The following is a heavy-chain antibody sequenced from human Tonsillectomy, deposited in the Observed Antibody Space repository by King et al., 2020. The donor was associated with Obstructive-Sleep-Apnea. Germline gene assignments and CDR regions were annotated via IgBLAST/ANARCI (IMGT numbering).Heavy chain of an antibody. V-gene: IGHV1-8*01. CDR2: MNPDSGKT. D-gene: IGHD7-27*01. J-gene: IGHJ6*02. Sequence: VQLVESGAEVKKPGASVKVSCKASGYTFISYDINWVRQAPGQGLEWMGWMNPDSGKTGYAQKFQGRVTMTRNTSTSTAYMELSSLRSEDTAVYYCTRDMGNGMDVWGQGTTVTVSS. CDR1: GYTFISYD. CDR3: TRDMGNGMDV.